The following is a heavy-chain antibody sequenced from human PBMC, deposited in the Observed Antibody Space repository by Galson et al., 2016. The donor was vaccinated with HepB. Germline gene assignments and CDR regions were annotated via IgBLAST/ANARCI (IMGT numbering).Heavy chain of an antibody. Sequence: QSGAEVKKPGESLRISCKGSGYSFTHYWITWVRQMPGKGLEWMGKIDATDSQTTYSPSFQGHVTISADKSIDTAYLQWGSLEAPDTAMYYCVRHDLGGSGWHYFDYWGQGSLVTVSS. V-gene: IGHV5-10-1*01. CDR2: IDATDSQT. D-gene: IGHD6-19*01. J-gene: IGHJ4*02. CDR1: GYSFTHYW. CDR3: VRHDLGGSGWHYFDY.